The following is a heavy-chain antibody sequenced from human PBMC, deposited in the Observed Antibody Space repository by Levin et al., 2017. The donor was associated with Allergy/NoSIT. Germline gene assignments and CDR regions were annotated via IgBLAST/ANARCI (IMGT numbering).Heavy chain of an antibody. Sequence: GASVKVSCKTSGGTFSSYTINWVRQAPGQGLEWMGGIIPIFGTPNYAQKFQGRVTITADESTSTAYMELSSLRSEDTAVYYCASQTAAAGIGASFDYWGQGTLVTVSS. V-gene: IGHV1-69*13. CDR1: GGTFSSYT. J-gene: IGHJ4*02. CDR3: ASQTAAAGIGASFDY. CDR2: IIPIFGTP. D-gene: IGHD6-13*01.